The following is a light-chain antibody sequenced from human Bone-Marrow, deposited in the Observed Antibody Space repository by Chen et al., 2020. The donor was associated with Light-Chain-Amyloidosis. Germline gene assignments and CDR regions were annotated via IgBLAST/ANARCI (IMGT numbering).Light chain of an antibody. CDR3: QVWDRSSDRPV. CDR2: DDS. Sequence: SYVLTHPSPVSVAPGQTATMAGGGNNIGSTSVHWYQQTPGQAPLLVVYDDSDRPSGIPERLSGSNSGNTATLTISRVEAGDEADYYCQVWDRSSDRPVFGGGTKLTVL. J-gene: IGLJ3*02. V-gene: IGLV3-21*02. CDR1: NIGSTS.